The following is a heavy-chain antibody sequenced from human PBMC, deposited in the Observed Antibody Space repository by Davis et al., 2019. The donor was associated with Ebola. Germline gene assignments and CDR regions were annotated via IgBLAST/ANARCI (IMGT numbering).Heavy chain of an antibody. V-gene: IGHV3-23*01. J-gene: IGHJ4*02. CDR2: ISGSGGST. Sequence: GESLKISCAASGFTFSSYAMSWVRQAPGKGLEWVSAISGSGGSTYYADSVKGRFTISRDNSKNTLYLQMNSLRAEDTAVYYCAKDPRTTRLGAIFDYRGQGTLVTVSS. CDR1: GFTFSSYA. D-gene: IGHD1-26*01. CDR3: AKDPRTTRLGAIFDY.